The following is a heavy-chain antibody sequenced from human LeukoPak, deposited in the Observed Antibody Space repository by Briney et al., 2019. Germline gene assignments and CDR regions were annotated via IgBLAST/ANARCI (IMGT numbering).Heavy chain of an antibody. V-gene: IGHV4-59*01. Sequence: SETLSLTCTVSGDSIGTYYWSWIRQPPGKGLEWIGHIYYSGSTKYNPSLKSRVTISVDTSKNQFSLKLSSVTAADTAVYYCAKSDSIAVAGAYLDYWGQGTLVTVSS. CDR3: AKSDSIAVAGAYLDY. D-gene: IGHD6-19*01. CDR2: IYYSGST. CDR1: GDSIGTYY. J-gene: IGHJ4*02.